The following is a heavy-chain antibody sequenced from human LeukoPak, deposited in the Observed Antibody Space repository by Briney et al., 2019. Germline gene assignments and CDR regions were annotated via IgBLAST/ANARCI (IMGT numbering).Heavy chain of an antibody. V-gene: IGHV3-23*01. CDR1: GFTFSRYF. D-gene: IGHD3-3*01. J-gene: IGHJ4*02. Sequence: PGGSLRLSCAASGFTFSRYFLAWVRQAPGKGLEWVASIFAGSGTTHYADSVKGRFTISRDNSQNTLYIQMESLRVEDTAVYYCVKAQRGFDDFWSGYDYWGQGSLATVSS. CDR2: IFAGSGTT. CDR3: VKAQRGFDDFWSGYDY.